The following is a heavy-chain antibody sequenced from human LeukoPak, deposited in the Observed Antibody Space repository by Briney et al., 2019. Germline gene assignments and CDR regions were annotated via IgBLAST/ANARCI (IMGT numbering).Heavy chain of an antibody. J-gene: IGHJ4*02. CDR3: ERGYRIRYFDWLSRSTSLPLFDY. Sequence: SETLSLTWTVSGGSISSYYWSWIRQPPGKGLEWIGYIYYSVSTNYNPPLKSRVNISVDTSKNQFSLKLSSVTAADTGVYYCERGYRIRYFDWLSRSTSLPLFDYWGQGTLVTVSS. CDR2: IYYSVST. V-gene: IGHV4-59*01. CDR1: GGSISSYY. D-gene: IGHD3-9*01.